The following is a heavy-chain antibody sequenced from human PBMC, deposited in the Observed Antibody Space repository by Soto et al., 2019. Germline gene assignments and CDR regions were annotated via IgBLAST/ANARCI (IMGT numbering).Heavy chain of an antibody. J-gene: IGHJ3*02. CDR2: INAGNGNT. D-gene: IGHD2-21*01. CDR1: GYTFTSYA. Sequence: ASVKVSCKASGYTFTSYAMHWVRQAPGQRLEWMGWINAGNGNTKYSQKFQGRVTITRDTSASTAYMELSSLRSEDTAVYYCARDRLYCGGDCYFDASDICGPGTMVTVSS. CDR3: ARDRLYCGGDCYFDASDI. V-gene: IGHV1-3*01.